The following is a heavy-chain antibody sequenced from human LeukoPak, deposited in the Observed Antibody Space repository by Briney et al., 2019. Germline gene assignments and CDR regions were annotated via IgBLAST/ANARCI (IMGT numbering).Heavy chain of an antibody. CDR1: GSTFTGAY. CDR2: INPNSGET. CDR3: ARVLFNSGYIY. J-gene: IGHJ1*01. Sequence: ASVRVSCKASGSTFTGAYKHWVRQAPGQGLEWMGWINPNSGETKFAQKFQGRVTLTRDTSISTLYMDLGGLTSDDTAVYYCARVLFNSGYIYWGQGSLVTVSS. D-gene: IGHD3-9*01. V-gene: IGHV1-2*02.